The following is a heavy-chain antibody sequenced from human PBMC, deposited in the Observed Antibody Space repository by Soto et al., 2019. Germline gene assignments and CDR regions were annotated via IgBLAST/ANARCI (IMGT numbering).Heavy chain of an antibody. Sequence: SETLSLTCAVSGYSISSGYHWGWIRQPPGKGLEWIGSIYRSGSTYYNPSLKSPVTISVDTSKNQFSLKLSSVTAADTAVYYCARVRGNWDYNYFDYWGQGTLVTVSS. CDR2: IYRSGST. CDR1: GYSISSGYH. V-gene: IGHV4-38-2*01. D-gene: IGHD1-7*01. J-gene: IGHJ4*02. CDR3: ARVRGNWDYNYFDY.